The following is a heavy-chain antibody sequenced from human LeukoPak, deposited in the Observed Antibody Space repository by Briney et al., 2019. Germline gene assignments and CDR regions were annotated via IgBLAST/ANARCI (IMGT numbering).Heavy chain of an antibody. CDR2: IWYDGSNK. CDR1: GFTFSSYG. CDR3: AREVEYGDYGFDY. D-gene: IGHD4-17*01. V-gene: IGHV3-33*01. J-gene: IGHJ4*02. Sequence: GGSLRLSCAASGFTFSSYGMHWVRQAPGKGLEWVAVIWYDGSNKYYAYSVKGRFTISRDNSKNTLYLQMNSLRAEDTAVYYCAREVEYGDYGFDYWGQGTLVTVSS.